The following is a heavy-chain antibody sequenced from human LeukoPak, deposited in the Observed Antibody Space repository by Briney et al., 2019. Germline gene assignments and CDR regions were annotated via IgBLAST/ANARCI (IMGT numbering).Heavy chain of an antibody. V-gene: IGHV4-31*03. CDR2: IYYSGST. CDR3: ARLPYYYDSSGYDGPAFDI. CDR1: GGSISSGGSY. D-gene: IGHD3-22*01. J-gene: IGHJ3*02. Sequence: SQTLSLTCTVSGGSISSGGSYWSRIRQHPGKGLEWIGYIYYSGSTYYNPSLKSRVTISVDTSKNQFSLKLSSVTAADTAVYYCARLPYYYDSSGYDGPAFDIWGQGTMVTVSS.